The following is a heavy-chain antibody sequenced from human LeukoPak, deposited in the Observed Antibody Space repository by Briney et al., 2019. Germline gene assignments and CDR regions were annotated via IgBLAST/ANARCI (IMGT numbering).Heavy chain of an antibody. D-gene: IGHD5-24*01. J-gene: IGHJ4*02. V-gene: IGHV4-59*01. CDR1: GGSISSYY. CDR2: IYYSGST. Sequence: PSETLSLTCTVSGGSISSYYWSWIRQPPGKGLEWIGYIYYSGSTNYNPSLKSRVTISVDTSKNQFSLKLSSVTAADTAVYYCAREGIVEMATRIEYYFDYWGQGTLVTVSS. CDR3: AREGIVEMATRIEYYFDY.